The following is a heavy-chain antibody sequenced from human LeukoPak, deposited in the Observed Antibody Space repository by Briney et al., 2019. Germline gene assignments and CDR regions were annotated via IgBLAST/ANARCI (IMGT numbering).Heavy chain of an antibody. CDR1: GFMFDDHG. Sequence: GGSLRLSCAASGFMFDDHGMSLVRQAPGKGLEWVSSISSSGNYIYYADSLKGRFTISRDNAKNSLYLQVNSLRVEDTAIYYCARDHCSGDSCYSVDYWGQGTLVTVYS. CDR3: ARDHCSGDSCYSVDY. D-gene: IGHD2-15*01. V-gene: IGHV3-21*01. J-gene: IGHJ4*02. CDR2: ISSSGNYI.